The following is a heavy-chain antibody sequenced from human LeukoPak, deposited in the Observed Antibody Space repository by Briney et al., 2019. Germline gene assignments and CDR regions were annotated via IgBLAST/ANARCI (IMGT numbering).Heavy chain of an antibody. CDR3: ARSYDSSGYYYRY. CDR1: GYSISSGYY. V-gene: IGHV4-38-2*02. J-gene: IGHJ4*02. D-gene: IGHD3-22*01. CDR2: IYHSGST. Sequence: SETLSLTCTVSGYSISSGYYWGWIRQPPGKGLEWIGSIYHSGSTYYNPSLKSRVTISVDTSKNQFSLKPSSVTAADTAVYYCARSYDSSGYYYRYWGQGTLVTVSS.